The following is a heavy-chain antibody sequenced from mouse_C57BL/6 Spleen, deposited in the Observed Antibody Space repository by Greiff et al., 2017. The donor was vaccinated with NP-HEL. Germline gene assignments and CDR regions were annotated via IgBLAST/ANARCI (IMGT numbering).Heavy chain of an antibody. Sequence: QVQLQQPGAELVKPGASVKMSCKASGYTFTSYWITWVKQRPGQGLEWIGDIYPGSGSTNYNEKFKSKATLTVDTSSSTAYMQLSSLTSEDSAVYYCAREGNDYDPPFDYWGQGTTLTVSS. CDR2: IYPGSGST. D-gene: IGHD2-4*01. V-gene: IGHV1-55*01. CDR3: AREGNDYDPPFDY. CDR1: GYTFTSYW. J-gene: IGHJ2*01.